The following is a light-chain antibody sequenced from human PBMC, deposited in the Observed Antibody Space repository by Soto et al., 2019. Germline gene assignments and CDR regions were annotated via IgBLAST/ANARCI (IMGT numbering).Light chain of an antibody. V-gene: IGKV3-20*01. CDR3: QQFGSSPRT. J-gene: IGKJ1*01. CDR1: PTVSSNS. CDR2: GAS. Sequence: VLTQSPGALSLSPGERATLSCRVSPTVSSNSLAWYQQKPGQAPRLLIYGASSRATGIPDRFSGSGSGTDFTLTISRLEPEDLAVYYCQQFGSSPRTFGQGTKVDI.